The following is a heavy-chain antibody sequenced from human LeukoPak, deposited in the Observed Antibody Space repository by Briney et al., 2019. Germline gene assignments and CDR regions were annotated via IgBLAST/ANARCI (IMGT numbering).Heavy chain of an antibody. V-gene: IGHV4-39*01. CDR1: GGSISSSSDY. CDR2: IYYSGST. D-gene: IGHD3-10*01. Sequence: SETLSLTCTVSGGSISSSSDYWAWIRQPPGKGLEWIGSIYYSGSTHYNPSLRSRVTISVDTSKNQFSLKLSSVTAADTAVYYCARGYYYGSGSSFDYWGQGTLVTVSS. CDR3: ARGYYYGSGSSFDY. J-gene: IGHJ4*02.